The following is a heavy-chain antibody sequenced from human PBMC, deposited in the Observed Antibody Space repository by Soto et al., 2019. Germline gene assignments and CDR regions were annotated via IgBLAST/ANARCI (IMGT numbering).Heavy chain of an antibody. V-gene: IGHV4-30-2*01. J-gene: IGHJ3*02. Sequence: SGSVFSSETLSLTCAVSGGSISSGGYSWSWIRQPPGKGLEWIGYMYHSGSTYYNPSLKSRVTISIDRSKNQFSLKLSSVTAADTAVYYCARSLAERSEQQLVNHDAFDIWGQGTMVT. D-gene: IGHD6-13*01. CDR1: GGSISSGGYS. CDR2: MYHSGST. CDR3: ARSLAERSEQQLVNHDAFDI.